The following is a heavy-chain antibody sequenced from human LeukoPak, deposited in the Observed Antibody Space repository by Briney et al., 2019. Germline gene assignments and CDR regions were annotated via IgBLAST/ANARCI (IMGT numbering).Heavy chain of an antibody. CDR2: ISWDSGSI. V-gene: IGHV3-9*01. Sequence: PGGSLRLSCAASGFTFDDYAMHRVRQAPGKGLEWVSGISWDSGSIGYADSVKGRFTISRDNAKNSLHLQMNSLRAEDTALYYCAKDPRPYYYDSSGPFFEYWGQGTLVTVSS. J-gene: IGHJ4*02. D-gene: IGHD3-22*01. CDR1: GFTFDDYA. CDR3: AKDPRPYYYDSSGPFFEY.